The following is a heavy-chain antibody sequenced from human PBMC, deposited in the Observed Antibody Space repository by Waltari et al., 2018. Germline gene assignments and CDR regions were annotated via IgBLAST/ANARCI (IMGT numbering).Heavy chain of an antibody. Sequence: EMQLLESGGGLVQPGGSLRLSCVSSRVPFNGYALPWVGQAPGKGLEWVSGISSGGHTTYYADSVKGRFTSSRDNSKKTLYLQMESLRAEDTGVYYCAQGLSYCSGTSCFNWFDPWGQGTPVTVSS. CDR2: ISSGGHTT. CDR3: AQGLSYCSGTSCFNWFDP. D-gene: IGHD2-2*01. CDR1: RVPFNGYA. J-gene: IGHJ5*02. V-gene: IGHV3-23*01.